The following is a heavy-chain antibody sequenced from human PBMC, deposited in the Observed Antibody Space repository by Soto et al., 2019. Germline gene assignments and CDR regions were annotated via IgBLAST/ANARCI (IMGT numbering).Heavy chain of an antibody. Sequence: ASVKVSCKVSGYTLTELSMHWVRQAPGKGLEWMGGFDPEDGETIYAQKFQCRVTMTEGTATDTAYMEVVSMRLEDTAVYYCATDCSSTSCYPTTYYYYYGMDVWGQGTTVTVSS. D-gene: IGHD2-2*01. J-gene: IGHJ6*02. CDR3: ATDCSSTSCYPTTYYYYYGMDV. CDR1: GYTLTELS. CDR2: FDPEDGET. V-gene: IGHV1-24*01.